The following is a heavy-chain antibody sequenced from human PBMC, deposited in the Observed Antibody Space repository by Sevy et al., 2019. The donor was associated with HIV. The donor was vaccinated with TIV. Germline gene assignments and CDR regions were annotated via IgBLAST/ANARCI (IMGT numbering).Heavy chain of an antibody. Sequence: ASVKVSCKVSGNTLTKLSTHWVRQAPGKGLEWMGSFDPEDGERIYAQKFQGRVTMTEDTSTDTAYMDLSSLRSDDTGVYYCAATREYYYGNSGYFDFWGQGTLVTVSS. CDR2: FDPEDGER. V-gene: IGHV1-24*01. J-gene: IGHJ4*02. D-gene: IGHD3-22*01. CDR1: GNTLTKLS. CDR3: AATREYYYGNSGYFDF.